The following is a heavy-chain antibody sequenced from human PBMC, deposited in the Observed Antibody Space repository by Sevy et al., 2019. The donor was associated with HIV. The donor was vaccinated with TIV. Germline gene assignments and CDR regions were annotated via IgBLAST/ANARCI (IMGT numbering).Heavy chain of an antibody. D-gene: IGHD6-13*01. CDR2: IKQDGSEK. CDR3: ARGAGVAAAGTYDY. J-gene: IGHJ4*02. Sequence: GSLRLSCAASGFTFSSNWMSWVRQAPGKGLEWVANIKQDGSEKYYVDSVKGRFTISRDNAKNSLYLQMNSLRAEDTAVYYCARGAGVAAAGTYDYWGQGTLVTVSS. CDR1: GFTFSSNW. V-gene: IGHV3-7*01.